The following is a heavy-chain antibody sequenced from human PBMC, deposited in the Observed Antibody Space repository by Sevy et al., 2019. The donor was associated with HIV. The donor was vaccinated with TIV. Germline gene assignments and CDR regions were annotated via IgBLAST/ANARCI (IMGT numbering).Heavy chain of an antibody. Sequence: SGPTLENPTQTLMLTYTFSGFSLNTRGVAVAWFRQPPGKALEFLTLIYWDDDKRYSRSLKNRLTITKDTSKNQLALTMTDMDPEDTATYFCAHKVHDSSFEYRGQGSLVTVSS. D-gene: IGHD6-13*01. V-gene: IGHV2-5*02. CDR3: AHKVHDSSFEY. J-gene: IGHJ4*02. CDR2: IYWDDDK. CDR1: GFSLNTRGVA.